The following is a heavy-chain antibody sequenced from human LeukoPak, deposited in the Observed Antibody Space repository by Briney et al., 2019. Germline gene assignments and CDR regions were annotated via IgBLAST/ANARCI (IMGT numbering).Heavy chain of an antibody. J-gene: IGHJ3*01. Sequence: SETLSLTRTVSGGSISRTYYWSWIRQPPGKGLEWIGYIYYPGTTDSNPSLKSRVTISLYTSKNQFSLNLSSVTAADTAVYYCARRWVYDKRAFDAWGQGTMVTVSS. CDR1: GGSISRTYY. D-gene: IGHD3-16*01. CDR2: IYYPGTT. V-gene: IGHV4-59*08. CDR3: ARRWVYDKRAFDA.